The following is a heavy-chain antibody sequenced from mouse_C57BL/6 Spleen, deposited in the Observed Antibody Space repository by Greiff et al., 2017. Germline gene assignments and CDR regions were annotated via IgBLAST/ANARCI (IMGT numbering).Heavy chain of an antibody. CDR1: GFTFSDYS. J-gene: IGHJ3*01. Sequence: EVKLMESGGGLVQPGGSLKLSCAASGFTFSDYSMYWVRQTPEKRLEWVAYISNGGGSTYYPDTVKGRFTISRDNAKNTLYLQMSRLKSEDTAIDYCARDIYYDYDGGAYWGQGTLVTVSA. D-gene: IGHD2-4*01. CDR3: ARDIYYDYDGGAY. V-gene: IGHV5-12*01. CDR2: ISNGGGST.